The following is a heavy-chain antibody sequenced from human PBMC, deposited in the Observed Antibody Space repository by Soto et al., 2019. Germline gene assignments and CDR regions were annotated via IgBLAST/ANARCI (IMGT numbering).Heavy chain of an antibody. CDR1: GFTFSSYA. CDR2: ISYDGRNE. Sequence: GGSLRLSCAASGFTFSSYAMQWVRQAPGKGLEWVAIISYDGRNEDYADSVKGRFTISRDNSMSTLYLQMNSLRPEDTAVYYCAKCRGYSGYFNGETDSWGQGIMVTVSS. J-gene: IGHJ4*02. CDR3: AKCRGYSGYFNGETDS. V-gene: IGHV3-30*04. D-gene: IGHD5-12*01.